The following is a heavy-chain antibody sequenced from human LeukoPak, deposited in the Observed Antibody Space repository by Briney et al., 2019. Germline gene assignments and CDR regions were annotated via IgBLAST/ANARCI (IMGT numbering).Heavy chain of an antibody. J-gene: IGHJ4*02. CDR3: ARDWRVATIDY. CDR1: GFTFSSYG. V-gene: IGHV3-33*01. D-gene: IGHD5-24*01. CDR2: IWYDGSNK. Sequence: AGGSLRLSCAASGFTFSSYGMHWVRQAPGKGLEWVAVIWYDGSNKYYADSVKGRFTISRDNSKNTLYLQMNSLRAEDTAVYYCARDWRVATIDYWGQGTLVTVSS.